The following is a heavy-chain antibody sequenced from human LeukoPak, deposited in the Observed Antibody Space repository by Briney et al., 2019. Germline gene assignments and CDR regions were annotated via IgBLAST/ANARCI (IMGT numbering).Heavy chain of an antibody. CDR1: GGSISSSSYY. V-gene: IGHV4-39*07. CDR3: AGNKEEMANWFDP. D-gene: IGHD5-24*01. CDR2: IYYSGST. J-gene: IGHJ5*02. Sequence: PSETLPLTCTVSGGSISSSSYYWGWIRQPPGKGLEWIGSIYYSGSTYYNPSLKSRVTISVDTSKNQFSLKLSSVTAAGTAVYYCAGNKEEMANWFDPWGQGTLVTVSS.